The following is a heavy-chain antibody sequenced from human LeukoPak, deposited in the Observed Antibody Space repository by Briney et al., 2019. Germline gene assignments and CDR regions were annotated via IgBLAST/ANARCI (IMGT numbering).Heavy chain of an antibody. Sequence: GGSLRLSCAASGFTFSSYSMNWVRQAPGKGLEWVSSISSSSSYIYYADSVKGRFTISRDNAKNSLYLQMNSLRAEDTAVYYCAKTRTAVATFDYWGQGALVTVSS. CDR3: AKTRTAVATFDY. CDR1: GFTFSSYS. CDR2: ISSSSSYI. V-gene: IGHV3-21*01. D-gene: IGHD6-19*01. J-gene: IGHJ4*02.